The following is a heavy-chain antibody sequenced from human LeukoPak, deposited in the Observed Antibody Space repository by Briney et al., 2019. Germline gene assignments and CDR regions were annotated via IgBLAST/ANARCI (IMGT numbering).Heavy chain of an antibody. CDR2: TTNSGLTI. J-gene: IGHJ3*02. D-gene: IGHD5-18*01. Sequence: GGSLRLSCAASGFTFSSYEMNWVRQAPGKGLEWVSYTTNSGLTIYYADSVKGRFTVSKGNAKNSLYLQMNSLGAEDTAIYYCARGRAMAVFDAFDIWGHGTMVTVSS. CDR3: ARGRAMAVFDAFDI. CDR1: GFTFSSYE. V-gene: IGHV3-48*03.